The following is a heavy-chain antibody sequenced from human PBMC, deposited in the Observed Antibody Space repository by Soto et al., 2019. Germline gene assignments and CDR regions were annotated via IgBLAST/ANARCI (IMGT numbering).Heavy chain of an antibody. CDR1: GFTFSSYA. CDR2: ISGSGGST. J-gene: IGHJ6*03. CDR3: AKEGTYGRYYSYYYMDV. V-gene: IGHV3-23*01. D-gene: IGHD4-17*01. Sequence: EVQLLESGGGLVQPGGSLRLSCAASGFTFSSYAMSWVRQAPGKGLEWVSAISGSGGSTYYADSVKGRFTISRDNSKNTLYLQMNSLRAEDTAVYYCAKEGTYGRYYSYYYMDVWGKGTTVTVSS.